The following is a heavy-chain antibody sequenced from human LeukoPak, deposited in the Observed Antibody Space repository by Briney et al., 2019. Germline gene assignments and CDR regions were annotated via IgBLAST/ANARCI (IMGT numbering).Heavy chain of an antibody. CDR2: IYNGGTT. CDR1: DGSISGDNYY. Sequence: PSQTLSLTCTVSDGSISGDNYYWSWIRQLPGKGLEWIGYIYNGGTTYYNPSLKSRVIISVDTSKNQFSLKLKSVTAADTAIYYCARGLVYYDTTGSYLAERPYFDSWGQGTLVTVSS. D-gene: IGHD3-16*01. J-gene: IGHJ4*02. CDR3: ARGLVYYDTTGSYLAERPYFDS. V-gene: IGHV4-31*03.